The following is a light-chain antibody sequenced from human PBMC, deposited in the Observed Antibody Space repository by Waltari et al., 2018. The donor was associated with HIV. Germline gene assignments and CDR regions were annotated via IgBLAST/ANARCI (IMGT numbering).Light chain of an antibody. J-gene: IGKJ1*01. CDR2: GAS. CDR1: QSVSSSY. CDR3: QQYGSSP. V-gene: IGKV3-20*01. Sequence: EIVLTQSPGTLSLSPGERATLSCRASQSVSSSYLAWYQQKPGQAPRRLIYGASSRATGIPDRFSGSGSGTDFTLTISRLEPEDFAVYYCQQYGSSPFGQGTKVEIK.